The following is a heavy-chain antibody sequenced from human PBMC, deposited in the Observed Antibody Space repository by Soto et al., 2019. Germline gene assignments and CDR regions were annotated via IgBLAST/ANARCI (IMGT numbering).Heavy chain of an antibody. D-gene: IGHD2-2*01. J-gene: IGHJ4*02. CDR2: ISGSGGST. Sequence: EVQLLESGGGLVQPGGSLRLSCAASGFTFSSYAMSWVRQAPGKGLEWVSAISGSGGSTYYADSVKGRFTISRDNXKXTXXLQMNSLRAEDTAVYYCAKLLYCSSTSCLPFYFDYWGQGTLVTVSS. CDR1: GFTFSSYA. CDR3: AKLLYCSSTSCLPFYFDY. V-gene: IGHV3-23*01.